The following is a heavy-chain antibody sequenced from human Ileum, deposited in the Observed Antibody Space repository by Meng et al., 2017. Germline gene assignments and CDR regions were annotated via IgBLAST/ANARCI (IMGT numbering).Heavy chain of an antibody. J-gene: IGHJ4*02. CDR1: GFTFKNYG. D-gene: IGHD3-10*01. CDR3: ARYRSGSSDY. Sequence: QEHLVESGGGVVQPGTSLRLSCAVSGFTFKNYGMHWVRQAPGKGLEWVAVIWYDGSKTYYADSVKGRFSISRDNSKNTLYLQMNSLRAEDTAVYYCARYRSGSSDYWGPGTLVTASS. V-gene: IGHV3-33*01. CDR2: IWYDGSKT.